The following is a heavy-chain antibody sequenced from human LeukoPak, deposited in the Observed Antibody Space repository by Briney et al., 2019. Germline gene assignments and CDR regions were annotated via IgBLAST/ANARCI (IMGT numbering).Heavy chain of an antibody. CDR1: GFTFSTYT. J-gene: IGHJ3*02. D-gene: IGHD1-26*01. CDR3: ARDNPVGVPDAFDI. Sequence: PGGSLRLSCAASGFTFSTYTMHWVRQAPGKGLEWVAIIAYDGSNKYYTDSVKGRLTVSRDNSKNTLYLQMNSLRPEDTAIYYCARDNPVGVPDAFDIWGQGTMLTVSS. CDR2: IAYDGSNK. V-gene: IGHV3-30-3*01.